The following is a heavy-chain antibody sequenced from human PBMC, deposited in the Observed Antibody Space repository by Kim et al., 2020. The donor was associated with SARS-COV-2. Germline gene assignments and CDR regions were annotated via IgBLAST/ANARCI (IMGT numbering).Heavy chain of an antibody. CDR1: GYTFNDYY. V-gene: IGHV1-2*02. Sequence: ASVKVSCKTSGYTFNDYYMNWVRRAPGQGLEWMACIDPNTGGTDCAPSFQGRVILTTDMSISTSYMELTRLRSDDTAVYYCARAGHGGYW. CDR3: ARAGHGGYW. J-gene: IGHJ2*01. CDR2: IDPNTGGT.